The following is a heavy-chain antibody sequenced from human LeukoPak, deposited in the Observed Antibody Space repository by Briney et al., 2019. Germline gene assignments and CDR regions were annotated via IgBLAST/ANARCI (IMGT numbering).Heavy chain of an antibody. CDR3: AATYSGNWEFDY. J-gene: IGHJ4*02. Sequence: PGGSLRLSCAASGFTFDDYAMSWVRQAPGKGLERVSGINWNGDNTGSADSVKGRFTISRDNAKNSLYLEMNSLRAEDTALYYCAATYSGNWEFDYWGQGTLVTVSS. V-gene: IGHV3-20*04. D-gene: IGHD1-26*01. CDR1: GFTFDDYA. CDR2: INWNGDNT.